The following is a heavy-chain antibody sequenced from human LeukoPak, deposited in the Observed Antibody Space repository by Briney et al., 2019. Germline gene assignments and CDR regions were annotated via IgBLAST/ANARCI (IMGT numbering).Heavy chain of an antibody. V-gene: IGHV4-34*01. CDR1: GGSFSGYY. J-gene: IGHJ4*02. CDR2: XXXXGSH. D-gene: IGHD2-2*01. Sequence: SETLSLSCAVYGGSFSGYYWSWIRQPPGKGLXXXXXXXXXGSHTYNPSLKSRVTISVDTSKNQISLKLSSVTAADTAVYYCARSGPGRYCRNINCPSFDFWGQGTLVTVSS. CDR3: ARSGPGRYCRNINCPSFDF.